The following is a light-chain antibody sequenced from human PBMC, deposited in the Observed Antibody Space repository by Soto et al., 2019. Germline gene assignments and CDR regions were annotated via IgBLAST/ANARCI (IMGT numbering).Light chain of an antibody. J-gene: IGKJ1*01. CDR2: AAS. CDR3: QQSYSTPVA. V-gene: IGKV1-39*01. CDR1: QSISSY. Sequence: DIQMTQSPSSLSASVGDRVTITCRASQSISSYLNWYQQKPGKAPKLLIYAASSLHSGVPSKFSGSGSGTDFTLTISSLQPRDFATYYGQQSYSTPVAFGQGTKVEIK.